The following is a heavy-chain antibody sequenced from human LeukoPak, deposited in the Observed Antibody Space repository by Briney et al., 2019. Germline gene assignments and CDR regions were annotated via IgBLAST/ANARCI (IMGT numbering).Heavy chain of an antibody. J-gene: IGHJ4*02. Sequence: ASVKVSCKASGGTCSSYAISWVRQAPGQGLEWMGRIIPIFGTANYAQKFQGRVTITTDESTSTAYMELSSLRSEDTAVYYCARVLHSGTIHWGQGTLVTVSS. D-gene: IGHD1-26*01. CDR2: IIPIFGTA. V-gene: IGHV1-69*05. CDR1: GGTCSSYA. CDR3: ARVLHSGTIH.